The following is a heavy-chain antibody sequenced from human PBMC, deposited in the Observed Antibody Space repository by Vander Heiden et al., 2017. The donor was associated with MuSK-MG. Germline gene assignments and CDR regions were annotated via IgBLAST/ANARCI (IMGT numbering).Heavy chain of an antibody. CDR1: GFTFSSYG. Sequence: QVQLVESGGGVVQPGRSLRLSCAAPGFTFSSYGMHWVRQAPGKGLEWVAVIWYDGSNKYYADSVKGRFTISRDNSKNTLYLQMNSLRAEDTAVYYCARVGGIVAPAVDIWGQGTMVTVSS. CDR3: ARVGGIVAPAVDI. V-gene: IGHV3-33*01. D-gene: IGHD2-2*01. CDR2: IWYDGSNK. J-gene: IGHJ3*02.